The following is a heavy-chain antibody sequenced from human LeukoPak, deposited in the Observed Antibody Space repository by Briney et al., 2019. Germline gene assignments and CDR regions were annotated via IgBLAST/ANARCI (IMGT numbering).Heavy chain of an antibody. J-gene: IGHJ5*02. D-gene: IGHD3-10*01. V-gene: IGHV4-30-2*01. CDR3: ARGQGGGSRRYSRPFDP. Sequence: SETLSLTCAVSGGSIYSGYYLWRWIRQPPGKGLERNGYIYHSESTHYNPSIKSHVTISLDRAKNQFSLKLSSVTAADTAVYYCARGQGGGSRRYSRPFDPWGQGTLVTVSS. CDR1: GGSIYSGYYL. CDR2: IYHSEST.